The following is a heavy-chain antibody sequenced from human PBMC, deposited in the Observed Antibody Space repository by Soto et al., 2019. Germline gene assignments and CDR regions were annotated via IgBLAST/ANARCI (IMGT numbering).Heavy chain of an antibody. D-gene: IGHD6-6*01. CDR3: ARDSRQRASSSFYYYYGMDV. V-gene: IGHV4-31*03. CDR1: GGSISSGGYY. Sequence: SETLSLTCTVSGGSISSGGYYWSWIRQHPGKGLEWIGYIYYSGSTYYNPSLKSRVTISVDTSKNQFSLKLSSVTAADTAVYYCARDSRQRASSSFYYYYGMDVWGQGTTVTVSS. J-gene: IGHJ6*02. CDR2: IYYSGST.